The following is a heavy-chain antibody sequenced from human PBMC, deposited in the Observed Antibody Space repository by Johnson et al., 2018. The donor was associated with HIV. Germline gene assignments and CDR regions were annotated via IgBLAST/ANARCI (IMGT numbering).Heavy chain of an antibody. V-gene: IGHV3-33*08. CDR2: IRYDGSNK. Sequence: QVQLVESGGGVVQPGRSLRASCAASGFGFSRYVMHWVRQAPGKGLEWVAFIRYDGSNKYYADSVKGRFTISRDNSKNTLYLQMNSLRAGDTAVYYCARRGGPGGRGAFDIWGQGTMVTVSS. CDR3: ARRGGPGGRGAFDI. J-gene: IGHJ3*02. CDR1: GFGFSRYV. D-gene: IGHD3-16*01.